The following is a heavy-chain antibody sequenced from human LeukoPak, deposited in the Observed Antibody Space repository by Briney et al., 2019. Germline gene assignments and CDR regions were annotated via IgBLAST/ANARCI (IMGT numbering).Heavy chain of an antibody. CDR3: ARGSRVVVVAATKLGLDNWFDP. J-gene: IGHJ5*02. CDR2: INHSGST. CDR1: GGSFSGYY. D-gene: IGHD2-15*01. V-gene: IGHV4-34*01. Sequence: SETLSLTCAVYGGSFSGYYWSWIRQPPGKGLEWIREINHSGSTNYNPSLKSRVTISVDTSKNQFSLKLSSVTAADTAVYYCARGSRVVVVAATKLGLDNWFDPWGQGTLVTVSS.